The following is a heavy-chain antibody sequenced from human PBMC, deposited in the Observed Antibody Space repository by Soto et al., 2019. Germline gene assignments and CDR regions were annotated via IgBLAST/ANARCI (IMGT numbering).Heavy chain of an antibody. J-gene: IGHJ5*02. V-gene: IGHV4-59*01. D-gene: IGHD3-16*01. CDR3: TRGDRLRLRHWLDP. Sequence: QVQLRESGPGLVKPSETLSLTCSVSGDSISNYYWSWIRQPPGKGLEWIGYMYYSGSRNYNPSLTRRVTIAVDTSKNQFSLKLNSVTAADTAVYYCTRGDRLRLRHWLDPWGQGILVTVSS. CDR1: GDSISNYY. CDR2: MYYSGSR.